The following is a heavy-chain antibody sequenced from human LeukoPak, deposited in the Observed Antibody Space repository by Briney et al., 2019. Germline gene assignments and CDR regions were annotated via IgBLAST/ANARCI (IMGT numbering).Heavy chain of an antibody. J-gene: IGHJ3*02. Sequence: SETLSLTRSVSGVSISSSYWSWIRQPPGKRLEWIGFIHQNGNTNYNPSLKGRVTMSVDTSKNQFSLQMRSVTAADTAVYYCARGYYDGSGYSNAFDIWGQGTMVAV. D-gene: IGHD3-22*01. CDR3: ARGYYDGSGYSNAFDI. CDR1: GVSISSSY. V-gene: IGHV4-59*01. CDR2: IHQNGNT.